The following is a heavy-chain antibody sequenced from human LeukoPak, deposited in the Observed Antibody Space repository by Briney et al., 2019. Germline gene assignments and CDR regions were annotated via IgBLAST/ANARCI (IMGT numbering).Heavy chain of an antibody. CDR1: GFTFSSYS. Sequence: GGSLRLSCAASGFTFSSYSMNWIRQAPGKGLEWVSSISSSSSYIYYADSVKGRFTISRDNAKNSLYLQMNSLRAEDTAVYYCARDRVAAAGPDYWGQGTLVTVSS. D-gene: IGHD6-13*01. CDR3: ARDRVAAAGPDY. CDR2: ISSSSSYI. J-gene: IGHJ4*02. V-gene: IGHV3-21*01.